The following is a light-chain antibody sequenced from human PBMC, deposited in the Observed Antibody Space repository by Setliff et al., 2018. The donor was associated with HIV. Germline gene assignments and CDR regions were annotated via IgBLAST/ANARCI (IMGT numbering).Light chain of an antibody. V-gene: IGLV2-14*03. J-gene: IGLJ1*01. Sequence: QSALAQPASVSGSPGQSITISCSGSSSDVGSYNFVSWYQQHPGKAPQVIIYDVSRRPSGVSHRFSGSKSGNTASLTISGLLTEDEADYFCASYRSPATYVFGIGTKVTVL. CDR3: ASYRSPATYV. CDR2: DVS. CDR1: SSDVGSYNF.